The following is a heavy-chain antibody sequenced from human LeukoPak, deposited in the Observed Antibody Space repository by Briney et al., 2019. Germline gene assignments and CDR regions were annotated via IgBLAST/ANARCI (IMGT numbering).Heavy chain of an antibody. V-gene: IGHV1-18*01. CDR2: ISAYNGIT. CDR3: ARDSNYYDSSGYVDY. D-gene: IGHD3-22*01. Sequence: ASVKVSCKASGYTFTSYGISWVRQAPGQGLEWMGWISAYNGITNYAQKLQGRVTMTTDTSTSTAYMELRSLRSDDTAVYYCARDSNYYDSSGYVDYWGQGTLVTVSS. J-gene: IGHJ4*02. CDR1: GYTFTSYG.